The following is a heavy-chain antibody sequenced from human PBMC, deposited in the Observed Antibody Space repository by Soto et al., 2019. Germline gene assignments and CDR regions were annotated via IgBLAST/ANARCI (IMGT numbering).Heavy chain of an antibody. Sequence: PSETLSLTCAVSGTSISSTFWWTWVRQPPGKGLEWIGEVYHSGSTKYNPSLKSRVTISVDKSKNQFSLELRAVTAADTAVYYCASHRTFWPFDYWGQGTVVTVSS. V-gene: IGHV4-4*02. J-gene: IGHJ4*02. CDR3: ASHRTFWPFDY. D-gene: IGHD2-8*01. CDR1: GTSISSTFW. CDR2: VYHSGST.